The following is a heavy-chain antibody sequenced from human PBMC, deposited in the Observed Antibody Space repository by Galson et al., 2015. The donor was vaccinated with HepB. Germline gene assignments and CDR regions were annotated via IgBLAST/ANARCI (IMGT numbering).Heavy chain of an antibody. CDR3: AKDREITMVRGVMMNY. D-gene: IGHD3-10*01. CDR2: ISYDGRYK. V-gene: IGHV3-30*18. Sequence: SLRLSCAASGFILSSFGLHWVRQAPGKGLVGVTFISYDGRYKNYAGPVKGRFTISRDNSKNTLYLQMNSLRAEDTAVYYCAKDREITMVRGVMMNYWGQGTLVTVSS. CDR1: GFILSSFG. J-gene: IGHJ4*02.